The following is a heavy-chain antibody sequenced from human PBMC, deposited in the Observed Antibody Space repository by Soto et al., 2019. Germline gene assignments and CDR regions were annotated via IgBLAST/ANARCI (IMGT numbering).Heavy chain of an antibody. CDR1: GFTFSSYS. CDR3: ARLSGYDYYYYYYMDF. CDR2: ISSSSSYI. D-gene: IGHD5-18*01. J-gene: IGHJ6*03. V-gene: IGHV3-21*01. Sequence: EVQLVESGGGLVKPGGSLRLSCAASGFTFSSYSMNWVRHAPGKGLEWVSSISSSSSYIYYADSVKGRFTISRDNAKNSLYLQMNSLRAEDTAVYYCARLSGYDYYYYYYMDFWGKGTTVTVSS.